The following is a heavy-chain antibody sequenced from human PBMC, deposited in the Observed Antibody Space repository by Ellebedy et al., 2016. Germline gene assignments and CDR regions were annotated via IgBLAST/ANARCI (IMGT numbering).Heavy chain of an antibody. J-gene: IGHJ4*02. CDR2: IKQDGSEK. CDR1: GFTFSTYW. CDR3: ARDLQAAGNDY. V-gene: IGHV3-7*01. D-gene: IGHD6-13*01. Sequence: GESLKISXAASGFTFSTYWLSWVRQAPGKGLEWVATIKQDGSEKYYVDSVKGRFTISRDNAKNSLYLQMNSLRAEDTAVYYCARDLQAAGNDYWGQGTLVTVSS.